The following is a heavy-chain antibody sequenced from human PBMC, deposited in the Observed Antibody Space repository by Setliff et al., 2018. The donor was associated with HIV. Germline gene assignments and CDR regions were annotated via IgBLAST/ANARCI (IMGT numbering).Heavy chain of an antibody. J-gene: IGHJ3*02. CDR1: GFTFSSYS. CDR3: AREFSLRWHTAFDI. V-gene: IGHV3-21*01. D-gene: IGHD2-21*01. CDR2: ISSSSSYI. Sequence: PGGSLRLSCAASGFTFSSYSMNWVRQAPGKGLEWVSSISSSSSYIYYADSVKGRFTISRDNAKNSLYLQMNSLRAEDTAVYYCAREFSLRWHTAFDIWGQGTMVTVSS.